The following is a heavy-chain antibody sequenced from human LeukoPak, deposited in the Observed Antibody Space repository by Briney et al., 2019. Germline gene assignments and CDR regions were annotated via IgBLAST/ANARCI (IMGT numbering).Heavy chain of an antibody. CDR1: GGSISSSSYY. J-gene: IGHJ4*02. D-gene: IGHD5-24*01. CDR2: IYYSGST. Sequence: SETLSLTCTVSGGSISSSSYYWGWIRQPPGKGREWIGSIYYSGSTYYNPSLKSRVTISVDTSKNQFSLKLSSVTAADTAVYYCASIQDGYNFDYWGQGTLVTVSS. V-gene: IGHV4-39*07. CDR3: ASIQDGYNFDY.